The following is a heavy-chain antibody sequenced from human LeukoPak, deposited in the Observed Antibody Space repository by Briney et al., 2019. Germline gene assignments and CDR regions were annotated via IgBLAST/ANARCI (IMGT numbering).Heavy chain of an antibody. CDR3: ARWLWGSPLDY. CDR2: INTDGRRK. CDR1: GFMFSNYW. Sequence: PGGSLRLSCAASGFMFSNYWMHWVRQAPGRGLVWVSRINTDGRRKSYADYVKGRFTISRDNAKNTLYLQMNSLRAEDTAVYYCARWLWGSPLDYWGQGTLVTVSS. J-gene: IGHJ4*02. D-gene: IGHD3-16*01. V-gene: IGHV3-74*01.